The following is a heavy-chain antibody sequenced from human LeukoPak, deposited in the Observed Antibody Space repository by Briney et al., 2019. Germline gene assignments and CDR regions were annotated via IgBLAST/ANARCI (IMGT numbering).Heavy chain of an antibody. CDR2: IFYSGST. J-gene: IGHJ5*02. D-gene: IGHD3-10*01. V-gene: IGHV4-39*07. Sequence: SETLSLTCTVSGGSISTSSYYWGWVRQPPGKGLEWIGNIFYSGSTYYSPSLKSRVTISLDTSRNQFSLKLNSVTAADTAVYYCARDSNYYGSGSYRGHWFDPWGQGTLVTVSS. CDR3: ARDSNYYGSGSYRGHWFDP. CDR1: GGSISTSSYY.